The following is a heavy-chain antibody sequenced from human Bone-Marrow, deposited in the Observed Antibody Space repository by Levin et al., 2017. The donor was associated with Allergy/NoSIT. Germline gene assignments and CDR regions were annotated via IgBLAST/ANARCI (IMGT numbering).Heavy chain of an antibody. V-gene: IGHV3-11*01. CDR3: ARARGVGPGGHFDY. D-gene: IGHD1-26*01. Sequence: GGSLRLSCAASGFTFSDSYMSWIRQAPGKGLDWIAYISNSGTDIRYAESVRGRFTISRDNAKNSLYLQMNTLRVEDTAVYYCARARGVGPGGHFDYWGQGTLVTVSS. J-gene: IGHJ4*02. CDR1: GFTFSDSY. CDR2: ISNSGTDI.